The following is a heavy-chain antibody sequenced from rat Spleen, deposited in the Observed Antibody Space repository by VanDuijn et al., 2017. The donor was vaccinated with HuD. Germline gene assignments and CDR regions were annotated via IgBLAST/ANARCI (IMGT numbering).Heavy chain of an antibody. V-gene: IGHV3-3*01. CDR2: ITSTGTT. CDR1: GYSITRSYR. D-gene: IGHD1-12*02. J-gene: IGHJ1*01. Sequence: EVQLQESGPGLVKPSQSLSLTCSVTGYSITRSYRWSWIRKFPGKKLEWMGYITSTGTTTYNPSLGSRVSITRDTSKNQFFLQLNSVTPEDTATYYCAREDYYYDGTYYPYWYFDFWGPGTMVTVSS. CDR3: AREDYYYDGTYYPYWYFDF.